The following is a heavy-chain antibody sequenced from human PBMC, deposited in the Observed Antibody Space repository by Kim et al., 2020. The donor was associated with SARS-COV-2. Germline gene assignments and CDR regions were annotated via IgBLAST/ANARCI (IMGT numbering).Heavy chain of an antibody. V-gene: IGHV3-48*02. CDR3: ARDMERRTPYSNYANGMDV. J-gene: IGHJ6*02. CDR1: GFTFSSYS. D-gene: IGHD4-4*01. CDR2: ISSSSSTI. Sequence: GGSLRLSCAASGFTFSSYSMNWVRQAPGKGLEWVSYISSSSSTIYYADSVKGRFTISRDNAKNSLYLQMNSLRDEDTAVYYCARDMERRTPYSNYANGMDVWGQGTTVTVSS.